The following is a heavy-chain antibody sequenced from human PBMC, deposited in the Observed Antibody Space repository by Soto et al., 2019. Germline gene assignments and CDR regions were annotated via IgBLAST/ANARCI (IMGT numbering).Heavy chain of an antibody. CDR2: FDPEEGET. Sequence: ASVKVSCKVSGYTVTGLSIHWVRQAPGKGLEWMEGFDPEEGETFYAQKFQGRVTMTEDTSTDTAYMELSSLRSADAAVYYYASRLGHFKHWGKGTLVTVCS. V-gene: IGHV1-24*01. CDR3: ASRLGHFKH. J-gene: IGHJ1*01. D-gene: IGHD3-9*01. CDR1: GYTVTGLS.